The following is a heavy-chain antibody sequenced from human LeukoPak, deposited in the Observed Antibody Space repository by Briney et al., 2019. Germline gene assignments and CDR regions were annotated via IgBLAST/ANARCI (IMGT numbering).Heavy chain of an antibody. D-gene: IGHD1-14*01. Sequence: PGGSLRLSCAASGFTFSSYAMHWVRQAPGKGLEWVAVISYDGSNKYYADSVKGRFTISRDNSKNTLYLQMNSLRAEDTAVYYCARSEPSRDAFDIWGQGTMVTVSS. CDR2: ISYDGSNK. CDR1: GFTFSSYA. J-gene: IGHJ3*02. V-gene: IGHV3-30*01. CDR3: ARSEPSRDAFDI.